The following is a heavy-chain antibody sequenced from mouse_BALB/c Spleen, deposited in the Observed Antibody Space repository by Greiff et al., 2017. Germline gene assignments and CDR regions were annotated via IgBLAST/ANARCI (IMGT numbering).Heavy chain of an antibody. V-gene: IGHV6-6*02. Sequence: EVKLVESGGGLVQPGGSMKLSCVASGFTFSNYWMNWVRQSPEKGLEWVAEIRLKSNNYATHYAESVKGRFTISRDDSKSSVYLQMNNLRAEDTGIYYCTRGYRYDWYFDVWGAGTTVTVSS. D-gene: IGHD2-14*01. CDR1: GFTFSNYW. J-gene: IGHJ1*01. CDR3: TRGYRYDWYFDV. CDR2: IRLKSNNYAT.